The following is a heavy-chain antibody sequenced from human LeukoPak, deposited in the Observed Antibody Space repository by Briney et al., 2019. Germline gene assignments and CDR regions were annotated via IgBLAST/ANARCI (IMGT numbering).Heavy chain of an antibody. D-gene: IGHD4/OR15-4a*01. CDR3: ARGYGVNSRPHVAVHYMDV. CDR1: GFTFDVYG. CDR2: INWDGGYT. J-gene: IGHJ6*03. Sequence: GGSLRLSCAASGFTFDVYGMSWVRQAPGKGLEWISGINWDGGYTTYVDSVRGRFTISRDNAKHSPYLQVNTLRADDTTWLSFARGYGVNSRPHVAVHYMDVWGKGTTVTVSS. V-gene: IGHV3-20*04.